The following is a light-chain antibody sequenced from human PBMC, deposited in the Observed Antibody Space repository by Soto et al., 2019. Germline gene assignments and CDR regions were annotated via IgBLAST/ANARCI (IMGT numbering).Light chain of an antibody. V-gene: IGLV2-8*01. CDR3: SSYAGSNNFVV. CDR2: EVS. Sequence: QSALTQPPSASGYPGQSVTISCTGTSSDVGGYNYVSWYQQYPGKAPKLMIYEVSKRPSGVPDRFSGSKSANTASLTVSGLQAEDEADYYCSSYAGSNNFVVFGGGTKVTVL. CDR1: SSDVGGYNY. J-gene: IGLJ2*01.